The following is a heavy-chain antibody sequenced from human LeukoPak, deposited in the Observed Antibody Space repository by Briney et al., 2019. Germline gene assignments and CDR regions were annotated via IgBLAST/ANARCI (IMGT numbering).Heavy chain of an antibody. Sequence: QPGGSLRLSCAASGFTFSSYAMSWVRQAPGKGLEWVSAISGSGGSTYYADSVKGRFTISRDNSKNTLYLQMNSLRAEDTAVYYCAKGTGVVVYSSYYFDYWGQGTLVTVSS. J-gene: IGHJ4*02. D-gene: IGHD2-8*02. CDR2: ISGSGGST. CDR3: AKGTGVVVYSSYYFDY. V-gene: IGHV3-23*01. CDR1: GFTFSSYA.